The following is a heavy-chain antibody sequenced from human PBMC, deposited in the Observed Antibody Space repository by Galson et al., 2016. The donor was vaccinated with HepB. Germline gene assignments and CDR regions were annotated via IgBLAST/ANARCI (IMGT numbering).Heavy chain of an antibody. V-gene: IGHV3-7*01. D-gene: IGHD2-15*01. Sequence: SLRLSCAASGFTIRNYWMTWFRQSPGKGLEWVANIKQDGSEKYYVDSVKGRFIISRDNAKNSLFLQMNSLRAEDTAVYPCEGYCDTGSCYGTDYWGQGTLVTVSS. CDR1: GFTIRNYW. CDR2: IKQDGSEK. J-gene: IGHJ4*02. CDR3: EGYCDTGSCYGTDY.